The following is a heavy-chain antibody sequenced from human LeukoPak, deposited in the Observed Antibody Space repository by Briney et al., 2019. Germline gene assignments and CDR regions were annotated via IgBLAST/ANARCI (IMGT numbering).Heavy chain of an antibody. V-gene: IGHV4-59*01. CDR3: ARNYDFWSGPSLGY. D-gene: IGHD3-3*01. Sequence: SETLSLTCTVSGGSISSYYWSWIRQPPGKGLEWIGYIYYSGSTNYNPSLKSRVTISVDTSKNQFSLKLSSVTAADTAVYYCARNYDFWSGPSLGYWGQGTLVTVSS. CDR2: IYYSGST. J-gene: IGHJ4*02. CDR1: GGSISSYY.